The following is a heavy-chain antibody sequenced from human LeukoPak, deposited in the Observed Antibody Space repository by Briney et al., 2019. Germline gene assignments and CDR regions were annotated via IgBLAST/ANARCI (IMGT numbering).Heavy chain of an antibody. J-gene: IGHJ4*02. CDR1: GYTFTGYY. Sequence: ASVKASCKASGYTFTGYYMHWVRQAPGQGLEWMGRINPNSGGTNYAQKFQGRVTMTRDTSISTAYMELSRLRSDDTAVYYCARSIAAAGTCVYWGQGTLVTVSS. CDR2: INPNSGGT. V-gene: IGHV1-2*06. CDR3: ARSIAAAGTCVY. D-gene: IGHD6-13*01.